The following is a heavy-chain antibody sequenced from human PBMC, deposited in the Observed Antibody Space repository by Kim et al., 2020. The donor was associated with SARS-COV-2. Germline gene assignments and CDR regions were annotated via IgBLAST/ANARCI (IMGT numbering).Heavy chain of an antibody. D-gene: IGHD3-22*01. CDR3: AAQLDQIVVARGSLAAFDI. J-gene: IGHJ3*02. CDR1: GYTFTSYA. Sequence: ASVKVSCKASGYTFTSYAMNWVRQAPGQGLEWMGWINTNTGNPTYAQGFTGRFVFSLDTSVSTAYLQISSLKAEDTAVYYCAAQLDQIVVARGSLAAFDIWGQGTMVTVSS. V-gene: IGHV7-4-1*02. CDR2: INTNTGNP.